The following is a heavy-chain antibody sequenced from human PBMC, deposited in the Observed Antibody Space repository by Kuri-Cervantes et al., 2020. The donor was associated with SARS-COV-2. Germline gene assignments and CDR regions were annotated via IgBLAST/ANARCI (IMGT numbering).Heavy chain of an antibody. V-gene: IGHV4-4*07. J-gene: IGHJ4*02. CDR1: GGSISSYY. CDR3: AREGIVGPAYYFDY. D-gene: IGHD1-26*01. Sequence: SETLSLTCTVSGGSISSYYWSWIRQPAGKGLEWIGRIYTSGSTNYNPSLKSRVTMSVDTSKNQFSLKLSSVTAADTAVYYCAREGIVGPAYYFDYWGQGTLVTVSS. CDR2: IYTSGST.